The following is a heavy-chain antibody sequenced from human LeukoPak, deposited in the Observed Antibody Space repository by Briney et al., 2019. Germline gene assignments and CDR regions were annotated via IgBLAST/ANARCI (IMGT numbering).Heavy chain of an antibody. Sequence: PGGSLRLSCAASGFTFSSYSMNWVRQAPGKGLEWVSYISSSSSTIYYADSVKGRFTISRDNAKNSLYLQMNSLRAEDTAVYYCARENYYGSGSYYTEFDYWGQGTLVTVSS. CDR3: ARENYYGSGSYYTEFDY. D-gene: IGHD3-10*01. J-gene: IGHJ4*02. CDR1: GFTFSSYS. CDR2: ISSSSSTI. V-gene: IGHV3-48*01.